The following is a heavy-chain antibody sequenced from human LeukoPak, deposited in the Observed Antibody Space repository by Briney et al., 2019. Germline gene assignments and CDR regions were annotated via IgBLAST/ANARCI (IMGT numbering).Heavy chain of an antibody. CDR3: TRKYFDL. CDR2: INQNGGEK. V-gene: IGHV3-7*01. J-gene: IGHJ4*02. D-gene: IGHD2/OR15-2a*01. CDR1: GFTFSGYW. Sequence: PGGSLRLSCADSGFTFSGYWMNWVRQAPGKGLEWVANINQNGGEKYYVDSVKGRFTISRDNAKNSLYLQMNSLRAEDTAVYYCTRKYFDLWGQGTLVTVSS.